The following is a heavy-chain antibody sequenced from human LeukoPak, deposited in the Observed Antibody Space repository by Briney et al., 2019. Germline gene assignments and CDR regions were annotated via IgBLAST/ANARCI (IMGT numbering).Heavy chain of an antibody. CDR3: ARTYYYDSSGYNGAFDI. Sequence: GGSLRLSCAASGFTVNSNYMSWVRQAPGKGLEWVSIIYNDGSTYYADSVKGRFTISRDKSKNTLYLQMNSLRAEDTAVYYCARTYYYDSSGYNGAFDIWGQGTMVTVSS. V-gene: IGHV3-53*01. D-gene: IGHD3-22*01. J-gene: IGHJ3*02. CDR2: IYNDGST. CDR1: GFTVNSNY.